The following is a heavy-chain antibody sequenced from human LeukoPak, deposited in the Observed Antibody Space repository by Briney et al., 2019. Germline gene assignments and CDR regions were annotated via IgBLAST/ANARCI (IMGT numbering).Heavy chain of an antibody. Sequence: GGSLRPSCAASGFTFSSYSMNWVRQAPGKGLEWVSSISSSSSYIYYADPVKGRFTISRDNAKNSLYLQMNSLRAEDTAVYYCARDIGRGDYWGQGTLVTVSS. D-gene: IGHD1-26*01. V-gene: IGHV3-21*01. CDR2: ISSSSSYI. CDR1: GFTFSSYS. CDR3: ARDIGRGDY. J-gene: IGHJ4*02.